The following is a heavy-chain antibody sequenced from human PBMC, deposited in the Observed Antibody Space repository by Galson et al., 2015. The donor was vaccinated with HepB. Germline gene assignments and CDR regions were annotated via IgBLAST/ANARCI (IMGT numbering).Heavy chain of an antibody. CDR3: ARDPGLRYFDWLPNYYYYGMDV. D-gene: IGHD3-9*01. V-gene: IGHV1-18*04. CDR1: GYTFTSYG. J-gene: IGHJ6*02. CDR2: ISAYNGNT. Sequence: SVKVSCKASGYTFTSYGISWVRQAPGQGLEWMGWISAYNGNTNYAQKLQGRVTMTTDTSTSTAYMELRSLRSDDTAVYYCARDPGLRYFDWLPNYYYYGMDVWGQGTTVTVSS.